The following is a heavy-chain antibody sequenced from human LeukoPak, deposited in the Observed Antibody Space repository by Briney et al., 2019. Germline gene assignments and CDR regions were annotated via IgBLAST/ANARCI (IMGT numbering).Heavy chain of an antibody. J-gene: IGHJ4*02. CDR2: IYSGGST. CDR1: GFTVSSNY. CDR3: ARELGDGYNPFDC. Sequence: GGSLRLSCAASGFTVSSNYMSWVRQAPGKGLEWVSVIYSGGSTYYADSVKGRFTISRDSSKNTLYLQMHSLRAEDTAVYYCARELGDGYNPFDCWGQGTLVTVSS. V-gene: IGHV3-53*01. D-gene: IGHD5-24*01.